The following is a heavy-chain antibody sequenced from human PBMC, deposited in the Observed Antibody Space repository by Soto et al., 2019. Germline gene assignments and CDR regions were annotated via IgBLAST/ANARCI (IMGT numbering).Heavy chain of an antibody. V-gene: IGHV3-7*01. D-gene: IGHD2-15*01. J-gene: IGHJ4*02. Sequence: EVQVVESGGGLVQPGGSLRLSCAASGFPFNTYWMSWVRQAPGKGLEWVANINQGGIEKYYVDSVKGRYTISRDDGKNLLYLQMNRLRAEDTAVYYCARMGYCADGSWYGLSVDFAYWGQGTLVTVSS. CDR1: GFPFNTYW. CDR3: ARMGYCADGSWYGLSVDFAY. CDR2: INQGGIEK.